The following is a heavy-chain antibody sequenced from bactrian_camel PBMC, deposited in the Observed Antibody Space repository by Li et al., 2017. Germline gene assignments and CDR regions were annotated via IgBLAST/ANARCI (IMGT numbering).Heavy chain of an antibody. CDR2: ITGSGDST. V-gene: IGHV3S40*01. J-gene: IGHJ6*01. D-gene: IGHD2*01. Sequence: VQLVESGGGLVQPGGSLRLSCATSGFVSSYYALSWVRQAPGKGLEWVSGITGSGDSTYYADSVKGRFTISRDNAKNTVYLQMNNLKPEDTAMYYCALWDGRYYSCSYSALRTSGYWGQGTQVTVS. CDR1: GFVSSYYA. CDR3: ALWDGRYYSCSYSALRTSGY.